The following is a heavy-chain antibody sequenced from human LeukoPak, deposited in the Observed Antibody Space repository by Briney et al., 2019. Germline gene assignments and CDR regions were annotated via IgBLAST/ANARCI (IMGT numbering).Heavy chain of an antibody. J-gene: IGHJ4*02. CDR3: TRATYQLLSFFDY. Sequence: GGSLRLSCTASGFTFGDYAMSWVRQAPGKGLEGVGFIRSKAYGGTTEYAASVKGRFTISRDDSKSIAYLQMNSLKTEDTAVYYCTRATYQLLSFFDYWGQGTLVTVSS. CDR2: IRSKAYGGTT. CDR1: GFTFGDYA. D-gene: IGHD2-2*01. V-gene: IGHV3-49*04.